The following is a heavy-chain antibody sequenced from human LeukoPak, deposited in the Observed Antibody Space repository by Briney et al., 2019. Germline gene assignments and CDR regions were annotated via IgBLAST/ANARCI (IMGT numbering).Heavy chain of an antibody. CDR3: ARATYYYDSSAAVPAD. CDR2: IYRDGST. J-gene: IGHJ4*02. CDR1: GFTFSSYA. D-gene: IGHD3-22*01. Sequence: GGSLRLSCAASGFTFSSYAMNWVRQAPGKGLEWVSVIYRDGSTYYAGSVKGRFTISRDNSKNTLYLQMNSLRAEDTAVYYCARATYYYDSSAAVPADWGQGTLVTVSS. V-gene: IGHV3-53*01.